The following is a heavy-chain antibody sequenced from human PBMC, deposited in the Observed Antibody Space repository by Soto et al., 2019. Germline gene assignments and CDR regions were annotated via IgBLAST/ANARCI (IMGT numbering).Heavy chain of an antibody. J-gene: IGHJ6*02. CDR3: ARDPGSGGSRSHYGYGMDV. Sequence: PXESLKISCKGSGYSFTSYWIGLVRQMPGKGLEWMGIIYPGDSDTRYSPSFQGQVTISADKSISTAYLQWSSLKASDTAMYYCARDPGSGGSRSHYGYGMDVWGRGTTVTVSS. D-gene: IGHD1-26*01. CDR1: GYSFTSYW. V-gene: IGHV5-51*01. CDR2: IYPGDSDT.